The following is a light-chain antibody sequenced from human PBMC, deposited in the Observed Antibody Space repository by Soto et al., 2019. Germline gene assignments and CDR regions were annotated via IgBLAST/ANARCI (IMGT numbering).Light chain of an antibody. V-gene: IGLV2-14*03. CDR2: EVT. J-gene: IGLJ3*02. CDR3: SSFTTSTTWV. Sequence: QSVLTQPASVSGSPGQSITISCTGTSSDVGGYNYVSWYQQHPGKAPKLLIYEVTYRPSGISSRFSGSKSGKTAALTISGLQAEDEADYYCSSFTTSTTWVFGGGTKLTV. CDR1: SSDVGGYNY.